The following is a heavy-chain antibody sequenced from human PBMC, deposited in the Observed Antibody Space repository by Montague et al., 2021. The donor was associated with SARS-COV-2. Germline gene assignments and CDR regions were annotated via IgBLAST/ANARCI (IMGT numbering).Heavy chain of an antibody. D-gene: IGHD3-9*01. CDR1: GESFSGFF. CDR3: ARWDPQTLTLTGLRGKSASDY. CDR2: INDRGVTNY. J-gene: IGHJ4*02. Sequence: SETLSLTCAVYGESFSGFFWSWIRQPPGKGLEWIAEINDRGVTNYNYNPSLGSRVTISADTSKNQFSLKLRSVTAADTAVYYCARWDPQTLTLTGLRGKSASDYWGQGTLVTVSS. V-gene: IGHV4-34*01.